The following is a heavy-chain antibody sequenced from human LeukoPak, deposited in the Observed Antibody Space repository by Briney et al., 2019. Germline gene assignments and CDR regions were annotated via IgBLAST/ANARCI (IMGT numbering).Heavy chain of an antibody. D-gene: IGHD3-3*01. V-gene: IGHV3-23*01. CDR2: ISRSGGST. CDR3: AKAPRFGDHATEYYYYYMDV. Sequence: GGSLRLSCAASGFTFSNYAMNWVRQAPGKGLEWVSSISRSGGSTFYADSVKGRFTISRDNSKNTLYLQMNSLRAEDTAVYYCAKAPRFGDHATEYYYYYMDVWGKGTTVTVSS. J-gene: IGHJ6*03. CDR1: GFTFSNYA.